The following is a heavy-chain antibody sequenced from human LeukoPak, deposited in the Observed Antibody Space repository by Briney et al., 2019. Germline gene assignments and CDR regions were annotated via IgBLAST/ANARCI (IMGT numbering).Heavy chain of an antibody. J-gene: IGHJ5*02. CDR3: ARGHVGGYCSSTSCSQTGITLFDP. D-gene: IGHD2-2*01. CDR2: INHSGST. Sequence: KTSETLSLTCAVYGGSFSGYYWSWIRQPPGKGLEWIGEINHSGSTNYNPSLKSRVTISVDTSKNQFSLKLSSVTAADTAVYYCARGHVGGYCSSTSCSQTGITLFDPWGQGTLVTVSS. CDR1: GGSFSGYY. V-gene: IGHV4-34*01.